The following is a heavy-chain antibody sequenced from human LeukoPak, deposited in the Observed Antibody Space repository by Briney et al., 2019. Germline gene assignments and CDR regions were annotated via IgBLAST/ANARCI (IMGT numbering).Heavy chain of an antibody. Sequence: GGSLRLSCAASGFTFSSYAMSWVRQAPGEGLEWVSSLDESSSATYYADSVKGRFTISRDNFKNILYLQMDSLRAEDTAVYYCAKKGSLVSPGNYFDYWGQGTLVTVSS. J-gene: IGHJ4*02. CDR2: LDESSSAT. D-gene: IGHD2-2*01. V-gene: IGHV3-23*05. CDR1: GFTFSSYA. CDR3: AKKGSLVSPGNYFDY.